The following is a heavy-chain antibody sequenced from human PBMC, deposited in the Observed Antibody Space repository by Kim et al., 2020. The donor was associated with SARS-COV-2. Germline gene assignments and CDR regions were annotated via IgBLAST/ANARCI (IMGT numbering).Heavy chain of an antibody. CDR1: GFTFGDYA. V-gene: IGHV3-9*01. J-gene: IGHJ6*02. D-gene: IGHD2-2*01. CDR3: AKDVVPAAIFGPPRNYYYGMDV. CDR2: ISWNSGSI. Sequence: GGSLRLSCAASGFTFGDYAMHWVRQAPGKGLEWVSGISWNSGSIGYADSVKGRFTISRDNAKNSLYLQMNSLRAEDTALYYCAKDVVPAAIFGPPRNYYYGMDVWGQGTTVTVSS.